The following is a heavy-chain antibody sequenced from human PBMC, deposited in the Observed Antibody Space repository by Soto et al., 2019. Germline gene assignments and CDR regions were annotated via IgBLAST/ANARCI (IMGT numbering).Heavy chain of an antibody. D-gene: IGHD3-22*01. CDR1: GGSFSCYC. CDR2: INHNGNT. CDR3: ARGRTKYYDSSGLISS. V-gene: IGHV4-34*01. J-gene: IGHJ4*02. Sequence: PSETLSLTCAVYGGSFSCYCWTWVRQPPGEGLEWIKDINHNGNTNYNLSLKTRITISIDTSTNQFALNLSSVTAADTDVYDCARGRTKYYDSSGLISSWGQGTRVTVSS.